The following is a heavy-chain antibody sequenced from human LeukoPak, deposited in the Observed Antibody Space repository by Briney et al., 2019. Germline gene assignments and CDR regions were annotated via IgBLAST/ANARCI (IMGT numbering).Heavy chain of an antibody. CDR3: AREVGSGPGWFDP. CDR1: GFTFSSYS. D-gene: IGHD3-10*01. CDR2: ISSSSSYI. Sequence: GGSRRLSCAASGFTFSSYSMNWVRQAPGKGLEWVSSISSSSSYIYYADSVKGRFTISRDNAKNSLYLQMNSLRAEDTAVYYCAREVGSGPGWFDPWGQGTLVTVSS. V-gene: IGHV3-21*01. J-gene: IGHJ5*02.